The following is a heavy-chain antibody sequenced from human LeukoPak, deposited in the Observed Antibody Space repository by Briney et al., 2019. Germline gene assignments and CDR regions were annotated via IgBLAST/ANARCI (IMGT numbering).Heavy chain of an antibody. V-gene: IGHV3-23*01. CDR2: IGSDNKP. Sequence: AGSLRLSCEASGFTFSAYAMTWVRQAPGKGLEWVSSIGSDNKPHYSESVKGRFAISRDNSKSMLFLQLNSLRAEDTALYYCAKDLQYYVAMDVWGQGTTVTVSS. D-gene: IGHD3-10*02. CDR1: GFTFSAYA. CDR3: AKDLQYYVAMDV. J-gene: IGHJ6*01.